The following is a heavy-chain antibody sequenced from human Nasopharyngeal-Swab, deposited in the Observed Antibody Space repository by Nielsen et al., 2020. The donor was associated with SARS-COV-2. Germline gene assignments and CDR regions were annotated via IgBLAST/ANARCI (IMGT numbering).Heavy chain of an antibody. CDR2: ISSTNSYI. CDR3: ARVRGTSWVDY. CDR1: GFTFSNYI. Sequence: GESLKISCAASGFTFSNYIMNWVRQAPGKGLEWVSAISSTNSYIHYADSVKGRFTISRDNANNSLYLQMNGLRAEDTAVYYCARVRGTSWVDYWGQGTLVTVSS. V-gene: IGHV3-21*01. D-gene: IGHD6-13*01. J-gene: IGHJ4*02.